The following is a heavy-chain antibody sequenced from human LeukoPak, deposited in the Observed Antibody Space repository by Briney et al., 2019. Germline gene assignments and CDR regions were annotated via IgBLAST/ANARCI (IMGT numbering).Heavy chain of an antibody. CDR2: IWYDGSNK. CDR3: ARGHQRGYSDPPGY. CDR1: GFTFSSYG. J-gene: IGHJ4*02. Sequence: PGRSLRLSCAASGFTFSSYGMHWVRQAPGKGLEWVAVIWYDGSNKYYADSVKGRFTISRDNSKNTLYLQMNSRRAEDTAVYYWARGHQRGYSDPPGYWGQGTLVTVSS. V-gene: IGHV3-33*01. D-gene: IGHD5-12*01.